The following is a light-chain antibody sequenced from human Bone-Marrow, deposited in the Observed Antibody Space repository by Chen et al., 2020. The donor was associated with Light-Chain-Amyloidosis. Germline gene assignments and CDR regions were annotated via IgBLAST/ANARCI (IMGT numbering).Light chain of an antibody. J-gene: IGKJ4*01. V-gene: IGKV3-20*01. CDR3: QQYGTSPLT. Sequence: EIVVTQPPGPLSLSPGEGTNLSCRASQTISSNYLTWYQQKFGQAPRLLIYGSSSRATGIPDRFTGSGSGTDFTLTINRLEPEDFAMYYCQQYGTSPLTFGGGTKVEIK. CDR1: QTISSNY. CDR2: GSS.